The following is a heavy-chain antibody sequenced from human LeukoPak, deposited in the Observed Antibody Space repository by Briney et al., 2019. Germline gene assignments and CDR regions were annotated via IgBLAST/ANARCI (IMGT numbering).Heavy chain of an antibody. CDR2: IRYDGSNK. V-gene: IGHV3-30*02. CDR3: AKDVVVIARGGDY. J-gene: IGHJ4*02. Sequence: GSLRLSCAASGFTFSSYGMHWVRQASGKGLEWVAFIRYDGSNKYYADSVKGRFTISRDNSKNTLYLQMNSLRAEDTAVYYCAKDVVVIARGGDYWGQGTLVTVSS. D-gene: IGHD2-21*01. CDR1: GFTFSSYG.